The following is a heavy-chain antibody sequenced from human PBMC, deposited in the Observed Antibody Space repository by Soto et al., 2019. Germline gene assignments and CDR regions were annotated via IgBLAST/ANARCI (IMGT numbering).Heavy chain of an antibody. V-gene: IGHV3-21*01. CDR1: GFTFSSYS. D-gene: IGHD2-15*01. CDR3: AREEGYCSGGSCYPDAFDI. CDR2: ISSSSSYI. J-gene: IGHJ3*02. Sequence: GGSLRLSCAASGFTFSSYSMNWVRQAPGKGLEWVSSISSSSSYIYYADSVKGRFTISRDNAKNSLYLQMNSLRAEDTAVYYCAREEGYCSGGSCYPDAFDIWGQGTMVTVSS.